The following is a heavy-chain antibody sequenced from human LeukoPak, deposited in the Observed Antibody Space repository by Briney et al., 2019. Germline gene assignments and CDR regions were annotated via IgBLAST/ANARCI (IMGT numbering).Heavy chain of an antibody. V-gene: IGHV4-34*01. CDR1: GGSFSGYY. CDR2: INHSGST. Sequence: SETLSLTCAVYGGSFSGYYWSWIRLPPGKGLEWIGEINHSGSTNYNPSLKSRVTISVDTSKNQFSLKLSSVTAADTAVYYCARGATLGYCTNGVCAWFDPWGQGTLVTVSS. J-gene: IGHJ5*02. D-gene: IGHD2-8*01. CDR3: ARGATLGYCTNGVCAWFDP.